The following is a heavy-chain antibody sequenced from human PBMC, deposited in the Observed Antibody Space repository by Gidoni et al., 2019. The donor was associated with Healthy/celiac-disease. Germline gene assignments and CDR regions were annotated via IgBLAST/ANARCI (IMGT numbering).Heavy chain of an antibody. CDR1: VGSIISYY. D-gene: IGHD5-18*01. CDR3: ARGRRGYSYGFPFDY. V-gene: IGHV4-59*01. Sequence: QVHLQESGPGLVKPSETLYLTCTVSVGSIISYYWSWIRQPPGKGLEWIGYIYYSGSTNYNPSLKSRVTISVDTSKNQFSLKLSSVTAADTAVYYCARGRRGYSYGFPFDYWGQGTLVTVSS. J-gene: IGHJ4*02. CDR2: IYYSGST.